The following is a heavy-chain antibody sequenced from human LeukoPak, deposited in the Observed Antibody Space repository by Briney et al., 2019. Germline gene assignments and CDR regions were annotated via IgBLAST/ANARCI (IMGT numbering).Heavy chain of an antibody. D-gene: IGHD3-10*01. CDR1: GSIFTSYW. CDR2: IYPGDSDT. Sequence: GASLQISCKGSGSIFTSYWIGWVRPLPGKGLEWMGIIYPGDSDTRYSPSFQGQVTISADKSISTAYLQWSSLKASDTAMYYCARTYYYGSGSYPFPYGMDVWGQGTTVTVSS. J-gene: IGHJ6*02. V-gene: IGHV5-51*01. CDR3: ARTYYYGSGSYPFPYGMDV.